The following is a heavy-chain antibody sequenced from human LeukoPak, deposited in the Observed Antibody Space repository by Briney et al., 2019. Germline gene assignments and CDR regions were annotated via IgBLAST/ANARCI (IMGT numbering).Heavy chain of an antibody. D-gene: IGHD3-16*02. CDR2: IYWDDDK. J-gene: IGHJ4*02. CDR1: GFSLSTSGVG. V-gene: IGHV2-5*02. Sequence: SGPTLVKPTQTLTLTCTFSGFSLSTSGVGVGWIRQPPGKALEWLALIYWDDDKRYSPSLKSRLTITKDASKNQVVLTMTNMDPVDTATYYCSHSPPYVWGSYREFDYWGQGTLVTVSS. CDR3: SHSPPYVWGSYREFDY.